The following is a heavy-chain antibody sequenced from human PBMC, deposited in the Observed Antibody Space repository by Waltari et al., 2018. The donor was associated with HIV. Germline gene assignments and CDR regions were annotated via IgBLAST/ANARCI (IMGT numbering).Heavy chain of an antibody. CDR1: GFTFKTYS. J-gene: IGHJ3*01. CDR2: ISDDSSFI. V-gene: IGHV3-21*06. D-gene: IGHD2-21*02. CDR3: GAFLCAEDCRDGFDV. Sequence: ESGGGRAKPGGTLKLSCSGSGFTFKTYSVSWTRQTPGRGLECISSISDDSSFIYYADSVKGRFTVSRDNVRNSVFLQMNDVRAEDTAKYFCGAFLCAEDCRDGFDVWGQGTMVTVSS.